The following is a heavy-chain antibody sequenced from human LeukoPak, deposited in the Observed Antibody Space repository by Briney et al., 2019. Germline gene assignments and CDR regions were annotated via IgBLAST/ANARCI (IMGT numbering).Heavy chain of an antibody. CDR2: MNPNSGNT. CDR3: ARGRIAARPILFLIDEGDDY. CDR1: GYTFTSYD. Sequence: ASVKVSCKASGYTFTSYDINRVRQAPGQGREWMGWMNPNSGNTGYAQKFQGRVTMTRNTSISTAYMELSSLRSEDTAVYYCARGRIAARPILFLIDEGDDYWGQGTLVTVSS. V-gene: IGHV1-8*01. J-gene: IGHJ4*02. D-gene: IGHD6-6*01.